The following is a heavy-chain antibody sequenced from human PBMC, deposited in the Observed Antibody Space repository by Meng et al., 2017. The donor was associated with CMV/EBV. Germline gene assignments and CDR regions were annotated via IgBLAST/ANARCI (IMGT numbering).Heavy chain of an antibody. V-gene: IGHV3-21*01. D-gene: IGHD3-22*01. CDR1: GLTVSSNY. CDR2: ISSSSSYI. CDR3: ARESGILGYRELYYYYGMDV. J-gene: IGHJ6*02. Sequence: GGSLRLSCAASGLTVSSNYMNWVRQAPGKGLEWVSSISSSSSYIYYADSVKGRFTISRDNAKNSLYLQMNSLRAEDTAVYYCARESGILGYRELYYYYGMDVWGQGTTVTVSS.